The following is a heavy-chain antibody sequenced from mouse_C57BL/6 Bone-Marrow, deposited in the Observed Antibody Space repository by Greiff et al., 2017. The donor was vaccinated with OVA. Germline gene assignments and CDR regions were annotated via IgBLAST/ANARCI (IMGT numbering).Heavy chain of an antibody. D-gene: IGHD1-1*01. CDR2: IYPSDSAT. CDR1: GYTFTSYW. V-gene: IGHV1-61*01. J-gene: IGHJ4*01. Sequence: VQLQQPGAELVRPGSSVKLSCKASGYTFTSYWMDWVKQRPGQGLEWIGNIYPSDSATHYNQKFKDKDTLTVDKSSSTAYMQLNSLTSEDSAVYYCATLLQAMDDWGQGTSVTVSS. CDR3: ATLLQAMDD.